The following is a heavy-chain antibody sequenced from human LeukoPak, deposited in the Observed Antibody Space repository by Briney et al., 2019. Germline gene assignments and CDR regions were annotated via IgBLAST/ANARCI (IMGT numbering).Heavy chain of an antibody. CDR1: GYSISSGYY. D-gene: IGHD5-24*01. V-gene: IGHV4-38-2*02. Sequence: SSETLSLTCSVSGYSISSGYYWGWIRQPPGKGLEWIASMYHSGSTYYNPSLKSRVTISLDMSKNQFSLKLNSVTAADTAVYYCTRERPRDGNNPPVDHWGQGTLVTVSS. CDR2: MYHSGST. J-gene: IGHJ4*02. CDR3: TRERPRDGNNPPVDH.